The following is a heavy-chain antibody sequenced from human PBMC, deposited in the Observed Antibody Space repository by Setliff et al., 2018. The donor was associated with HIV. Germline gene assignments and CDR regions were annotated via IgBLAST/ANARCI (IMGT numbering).Heavy chain of an antibody. V-gene: IGHV1-69*13. CDR3: AAVGEIVAYAFDI. Sequence: SVKVSCKASGGTFSSYAISWVRQAPGQGLEWMGGIIPIFGTANYAQKFQGRVTITADESTSTAYMELSSLRSEDTAVYYCAAVGEIVAYAFDIWGQGTMVTVSS. CDR1: GGTFSSYA. D-gene: IGHD3-22*01. J-gene: IGHJ3*02. CDR2: IIPIFGTA.